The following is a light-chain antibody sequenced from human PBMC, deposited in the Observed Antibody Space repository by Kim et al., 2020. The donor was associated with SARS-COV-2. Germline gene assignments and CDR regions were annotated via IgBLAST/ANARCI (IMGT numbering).Light chain of an antibody. Sequence: QSALTQPASVSGSPGQWITISCTGTSHDIGTYNYVSWYQQHPGQAPRLVIYDVTNRPSGVSNRFSGSKSGNTASLTISGLQAEDEADYYCSSYTSSNTLVVFGGGTKVTVL. CDR1: SHDIGTYNY. V-gene: IGLV2-14*03. CDR2: DVT. J-gene: IGLJ2*01. CDR3: SSYTSSNTLVV.